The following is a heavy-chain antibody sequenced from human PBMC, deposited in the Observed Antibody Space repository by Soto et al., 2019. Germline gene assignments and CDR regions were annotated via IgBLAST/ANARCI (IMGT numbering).Heavy chain of an antibody. V-gene: IGHV3-23*01. CDR3: AKDFGQEGYSIYYYYYGMDV. D-gene: IGHD4-4*01. Sequence: GGSLRLSCAASGFTFSSYAMSWVRQAPGKGLEWVSAISGSGGSTYYADSVKGRFTISRDNSKNTLYLQMNSLRAEDTAVYYCAKDFGQEGYSIYYYYYGMDVWGQGTTVTVSS. J-gene: IGHJ6*02. CDR2: ISGSGGST. CDR1: GFTFSSYA.